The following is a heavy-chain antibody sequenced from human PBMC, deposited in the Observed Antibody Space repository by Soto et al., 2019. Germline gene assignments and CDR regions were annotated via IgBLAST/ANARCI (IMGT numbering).Heavy chain of an antibody. CDR1: DFTFSDYY. CDR3: VRRAAGHNGPSDH. D-gene: IGHD6-13*01. Sequence: EVQLVESGGGLVQPGGSLRLSCAASDFTFSDYYMDWARQAPGKGLEWIGRIRNKDYSYTTEYAASVKGRFTISRDDSQNSLYLQMNSLQTEDTAVYYRVRRAAGHNGPSDHWGQGTLVTVSS. J-gene: IGHJ5*02. CDR2: IRNKDYSYTT. V-gene: IGHV3-72*01.